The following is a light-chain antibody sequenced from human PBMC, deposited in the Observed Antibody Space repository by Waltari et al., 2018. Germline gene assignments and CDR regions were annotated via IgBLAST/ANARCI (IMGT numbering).Light chain of an antibody. CDR2: SDN. V-gene: IGLV1-44*01. Sequence: QTVLTQPHPPSVNPGQTVATSCSGSSSNIETNLINWYQQLPGTAPKRLSYSDNQRPSGVPDRFSGSKSGTSASLAISGLQSEDEADYYCGAWDDSLNGYVFGTGTKVTVL. CDR1: SSNIETNL. J-gene: IGLJ1*01. CDR3: GAWDDSLNGYV.